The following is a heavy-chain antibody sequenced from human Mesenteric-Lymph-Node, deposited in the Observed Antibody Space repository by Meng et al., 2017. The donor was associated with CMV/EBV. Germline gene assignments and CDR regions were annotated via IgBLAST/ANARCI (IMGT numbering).Heavy chain of an antibody. CDR3: ARVRGFKGFIVSRRGGMDV. Sequence: GESLKISCAASGFTFTSYSMNWVRQAPGKGLEWVSSISSSSSYIYYADSVKGRFTISRDNAKNSLYLQMNSLRAEDTAMYYCARVRGFKGFIVSRRGGMDVWGQGTTVTVSS. CDR1: GFTFTSYS. D-gene: IGHD6-6*01. CDR2: ISSSSSYI. J-gene: IGHJ6*02. V-gene: IGHV3-21*01.